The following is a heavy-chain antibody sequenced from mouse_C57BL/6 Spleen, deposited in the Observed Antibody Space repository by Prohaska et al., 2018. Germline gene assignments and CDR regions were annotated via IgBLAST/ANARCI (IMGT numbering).Heavy chain of an antibody. CDR1: GYPFTDYY. CDR2: INPNNGGT. Sequence: GYPFTDYYMNWVQQSHGKSLEWSGDINPNNGGTSYNQKFKGKATLTVDKSSSTAYMELRSLTSEDSAVYYCARDGLYYGKGFAYWGQGNLVTVSA. V-gene: IGHV1-26*01. CDR3: ARDGLYYGKGFAY. J-gene: IGHJ3*01. D-gene: IGHD2-1*01.